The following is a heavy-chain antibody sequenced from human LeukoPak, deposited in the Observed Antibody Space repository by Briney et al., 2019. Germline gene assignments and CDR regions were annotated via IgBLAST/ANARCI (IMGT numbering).Heavy chain of an antibody. D-gene: IGHD3-10*01. CDR2: ISGSGGST. Sequence: GGSLRLSCAASGFTLSSYAMSWVRQAPGKGLEGVSAISGSGGSTYYADSVKGRFTISRDNSKNTLYLQMNSLRAEDTAVYYCAKVYRDGSGSYFDYWGQGTLVTVSS. V-gene: IGHV3-23*01. CDR1: GFTLSSYA. J-gene: IGHJ4*02. CDR3: AKVYRDGSGSYFDY.